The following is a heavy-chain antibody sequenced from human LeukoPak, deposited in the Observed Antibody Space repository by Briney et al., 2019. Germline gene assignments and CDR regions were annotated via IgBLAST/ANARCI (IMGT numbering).Heavy chain of an antibody. CDR1: GGTFSSYA. J-gene: IGHJ4*02. V-gene: IGHV1-69*06. CDR3: ARGRGYCSGGSCYPKTDLDY. CDR2: IIPIFGTA. D-gene: IGHD2-15*01. Sequence: GASVKVSCTASGGTFSSYAISWVRQAPGQGLEWMGGIIPIFGTANYAQKFQGRVTITADKSTSTAYMELSSLRSEDTAVYYCARGRGYCSGGSCYPKTDLDYWGQGTLVTVSS.